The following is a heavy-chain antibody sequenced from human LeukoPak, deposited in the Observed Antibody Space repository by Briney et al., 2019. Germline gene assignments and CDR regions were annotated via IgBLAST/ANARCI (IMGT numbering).Heavy chain of an antibody. D-gene: IGHD3-3*01. V-gene: IGHV1-46*01. CDR2: INPSGGST. CDR1: GYTFTSYY. J-gene: IGHJ4*02. CDR3: ASSRFLEWLLYRLFFDY. Sequence: GASVKVSCKASGYTFTSYYMHWVRQAPGQGLEWMGIINPSGGSTSYAQKLQGRVTITADESTSTAYMELSSLRSEDTAVYYCASSRFLEWLLYRLFFDYWGQGTLVTVSS.